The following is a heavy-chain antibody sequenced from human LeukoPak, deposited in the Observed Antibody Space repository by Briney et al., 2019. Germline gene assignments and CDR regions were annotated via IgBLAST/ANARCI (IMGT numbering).Heavy chain of an antibody. D-gene: IGHD5-24*01. CDR2: IYYSGST. CDR1: GVSISSVPYY. J-gene: IGHJ6*04. V-gene: IGHV4-31*03. CDR3: ARDKGDYFYYGLDV. Sequence: SETLSLTCSVPGVSISSVPYYWTWIRQHPGKGLGWIGYIYYSGSTYYNPSLESRVTISVDMSKNQFSLKLSSVTAADTAVYYCARDKGDYFYYGLDVWGKGTTVTVSS.